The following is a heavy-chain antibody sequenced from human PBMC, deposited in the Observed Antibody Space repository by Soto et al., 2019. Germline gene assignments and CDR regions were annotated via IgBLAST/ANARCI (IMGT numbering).Heavy chain of an antibody. CDR2: ISPNGNNQ. Sequence: LRLSCAAPGFSFSVYALHWIRQAPGEGLEWVAVISPNGNNQYYADSVKGRFTISRDTSKSTLSLQMTSLRPEDTAVYYWASGAAFYYDTSRYWGQGTLVTVSS. D-gene: IGHD3-22*01. V-gene: IGHV3-30-3*01. CDR3: ASGAAFYYDTSRY. CDR1: GFSFSVYA. J-gene: IGHJ4*02.